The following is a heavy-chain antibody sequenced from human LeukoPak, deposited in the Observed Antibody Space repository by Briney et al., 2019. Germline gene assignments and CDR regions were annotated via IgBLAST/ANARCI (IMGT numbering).Heavy chain of an antibody. V-gene: IGHV4-59*12. J-gene: IGHJ4*02. Sequence: SETLSLTCTVSGGSISSYYWSWIRQPPGKGLEWIGYIYYSGSTNYNPSLKSRVTMSVDTSKNQFSLKLSSVTAADTAVYYCARDSVWYYDSSGFDYWGQGTLVTVSS. CDR1: GGSISSYY. D-gene: IGHD3-22*01. CDR3: ARDSVWYYDSSGFDY. CDR2: IYYSGST.